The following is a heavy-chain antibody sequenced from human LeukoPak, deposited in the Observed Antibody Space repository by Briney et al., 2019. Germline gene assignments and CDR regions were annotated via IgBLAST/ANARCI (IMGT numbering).Heavy chain of an antibody. CDR1: GDSTNTYF. V-gene: IGHV4-59*01. Sequence: PSETLSLTCTISGDSTNTYFWSWIRQPPGKGLEWIGYIYYSGSTNYNPSLKSRVTISVDTSKNQFSLKLSSVTAADTAVYYCAREMGDGYNYWFDPWGQGTLVTVSS. CDR3: AREMGDGYNYWFDP. CDR2: IYYSGST. J-gene: IGHJ5*02. D-gene: IGHD5-24*01.